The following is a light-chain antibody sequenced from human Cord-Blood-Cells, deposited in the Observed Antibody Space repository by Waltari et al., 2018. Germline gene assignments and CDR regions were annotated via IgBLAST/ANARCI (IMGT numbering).Light chain of an antibody. CDR1: SSNIGSNY. Sequence: GQRVTISCSGSSSNIGSNYVYWYQQLPGTAPKLLIYRNNQRPSGVPDRFSGSKSGTSASLAISGLRSEDEADYYCVAWDDSLSGRVFGGGTKLTVL. J-gene: IGLJ3*02. V-gene: IGLV1-47*01. CDR2: RNN. CDR3: VAWDDSLSGRV.